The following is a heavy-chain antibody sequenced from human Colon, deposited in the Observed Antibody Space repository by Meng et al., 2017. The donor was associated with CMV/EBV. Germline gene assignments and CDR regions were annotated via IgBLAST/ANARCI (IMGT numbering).Heavy chain of an antibody. CDR3: ARDAVVETPTRSRVGYFDY. Sequence: GGSLRLSCSASGFTFSHYAMHWVRQAPGKGLEWVALISYDGSNILYADSVEGRFTISRDNSKDTLFLQMNSLKAEDTAVYSCARDAVVETPTRSRVGYFDYWGQGTLVTVSS. D-gene: IGHD2-15*01. CDR1: GFTFSHYA. J-gene: IGHJ4*02. V-gene: IGHV3-30*04. CDR2: ISYDGSNI.